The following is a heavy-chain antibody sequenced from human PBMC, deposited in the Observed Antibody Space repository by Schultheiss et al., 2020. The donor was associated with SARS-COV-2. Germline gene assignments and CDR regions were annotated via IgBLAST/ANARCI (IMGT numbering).Heavy chain of an antibody. CDR3: ARDPPPLQYSSSWFSFGYYYYGMDV. Sequence: GGSLRLSCAASGFTFSSYWMHWVRQAPGKGLVWVSRINSDGSSTSYADSVKGRFTISRDNAKNTLYLQMNSLRAEDTAVYYCARDPPPLQYSSSWFSFGYYYYGMDVWGQGTTVTVSS. D-gene: IGHD6-13*01. V-gene: IGHV3-74*01. CDR2: INSDGSST. CDR1: GFTFSSYW. J-gene: IGHJ6*02.